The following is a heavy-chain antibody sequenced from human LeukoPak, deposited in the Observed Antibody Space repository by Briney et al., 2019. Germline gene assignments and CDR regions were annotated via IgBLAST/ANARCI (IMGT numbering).Heavy chain of an antibody. D-gene: IGHD5-18*01. CDR1: GFTFSSYG. CDR3: AKAITAMADY. Sequence: GGSLRLSCAASGFTFSSYGMRWVRQAPGKGLEWVAVISYDGSNKYYADSVKGRFTISRDNSKNTLYLQMNSLRAEDTAVYYCAKAITAMADYWGQGTLVTVSS. J-gene: IGHJ4*02. CDR2: ISYDGSNK. V-gene: IGHV3-30*18.